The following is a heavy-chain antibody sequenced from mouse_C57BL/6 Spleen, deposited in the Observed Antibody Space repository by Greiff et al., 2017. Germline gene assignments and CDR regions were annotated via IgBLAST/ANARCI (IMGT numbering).Heavy chain of an antibody. CDR2: SRNKANDYTT. CDR1: GFTFSDFY. D-gene: IGHD2-2*01. V-gene: IGHV7-1*01. Sequence: EVQVVESGGGLVQSGRSLRLSCATSGFTFSDFYMEWVRQAPGKGLEWIAASRNKANDYTTEYSASVKGRFIVSRDTSQSILYLQMNALRAEDTAIYYCARDAPFYGYDGHGWYFDVWGTGTTVTVSS. CDR3: ARDAPFYGYDGHGWYFDV. J-gene: IGHJ1*03.